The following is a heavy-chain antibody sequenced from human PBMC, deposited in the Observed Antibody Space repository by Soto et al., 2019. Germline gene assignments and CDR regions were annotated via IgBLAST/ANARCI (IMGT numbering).Heavy chain of an antibody. V-gene: IGHV4-34*01. CDR1: GGSFSCYY. CDR2: INHSGST. Sequence: SETRSLTCAVYGGSFSCYYWSWSRQPPGKGLEWIGEINHSGSTNYNPSLKSRVTISVDTSKNQFSLKLSSVTAADTAVYYCARGKDIVVVPAVIWFDPWGQGTLVTVSS. J-gene: IGHJ5*02. D-gene: IGHD2-2*01. CDR3: ARGKDIVVVPAVIWFDP.